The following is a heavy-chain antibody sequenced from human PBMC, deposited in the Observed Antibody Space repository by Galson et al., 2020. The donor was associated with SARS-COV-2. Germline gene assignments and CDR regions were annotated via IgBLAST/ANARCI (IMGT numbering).Heavy chain of an antibody. D-gene: IGHD1-26*01. V-gene: IGHV3-66*02. CDR3: ARDLRYNGSYYVEPDAFDI. CDR2: IYSDGST. J-gene: IGHJ3*02. CDR1: GFTVSGNY. Sequence: TGGSLRLSCAASGFTVSGNYMSWVRQVPGKGLEWVSVIYSDGSTYYADSVKGRFTISRDNSKNTLYLQMNSLRGEDTAVYYCARDLRYNGSYYVEPDAFDIWGQGTMITVSS.